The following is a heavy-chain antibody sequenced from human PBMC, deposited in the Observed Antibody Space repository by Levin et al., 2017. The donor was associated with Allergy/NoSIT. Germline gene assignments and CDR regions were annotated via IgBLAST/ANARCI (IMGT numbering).Heavy chain of an antibody. CDR2: ISRSGAST. D-gene: IGHD3/OR15-3a*01. Sequence: VASVKVSCAASGFSFDNYAMNWVRQAPGKGPEWISDISRSGASTSYAESVKGRFTISRDNSRNTLYLQMNNLRTDDSALYYCARDGLFDYWGRGTLVTVSS. V-gene: IGHV3-23*01. CDR1: GFSFDNYA. CDR3: ARDGLFDY. J-gene: IGHJ4*02.